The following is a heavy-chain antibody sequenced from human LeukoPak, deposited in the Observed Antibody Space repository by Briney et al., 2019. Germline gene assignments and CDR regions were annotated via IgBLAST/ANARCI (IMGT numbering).Heavy chain of an antibody. CDR3: ARDGVPDDYGDYVDAFDI. CDR1: GFTFSSYW. CDR2: INSDGSST. J-gene: IGHJ3*02. Sequence: GGSLRLSCAASGFTFSSYWMSWVRQAPGKGLVWVSRINSDGSSTSYADSVKGRFTISRDNAKNTLYLQMNSLRAEDTAVYYCARDGVPDDYGDYVDAFDIWGQGTMVTVSS. V-gene: IGHV3-74*01. D-gene: IGHD4-17*01.